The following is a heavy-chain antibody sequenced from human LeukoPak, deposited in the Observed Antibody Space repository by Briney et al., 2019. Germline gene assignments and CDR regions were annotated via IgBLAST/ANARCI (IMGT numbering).Heavy chain of an antibody. CDR2: IRYDGSNK. CDR3: ARAGYYYDSSGYYRN. Sequence: GGSLRLSCAASGFTFSSYGIHWVRQAPGKGLEWVAFIRYDGSNKYYTDSVKGRFTISRDNAKNSLYLQMNSLRAEDTAVYYCARAGYYYDSSGYYRNWGQGTLVTVSS. D-gene: IGHD3-22*01. J-gene: IGHJ4*02. CDR1: GFTFSSYG. V-gene: IGHV3-30*02.